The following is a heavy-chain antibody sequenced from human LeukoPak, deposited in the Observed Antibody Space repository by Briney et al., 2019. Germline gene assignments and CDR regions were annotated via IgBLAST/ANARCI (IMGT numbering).Heavy chain of an antibody. CDR2: ISAYNGNT. D-gene: IGHD6-19*01. Sequence: ASVKVSCKASGYTFTGYYMHWVRQAPGQGLEWMGWISAYNGNTNYAQKLQGRVTMTTDTSTSTAYIELRSLRSDDTAVYYCARVGAYSSGWYSPYYFDYWGQGTLVTVSS. J-gene: IGHJ4*02. CDR3: ARVGAYSSGWYSPYYFDY. V-gene: IGHV1-18*04. CDR1: GYTFTGYY.